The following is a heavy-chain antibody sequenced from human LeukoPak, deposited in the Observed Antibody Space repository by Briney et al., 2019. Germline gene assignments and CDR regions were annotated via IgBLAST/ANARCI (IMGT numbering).Heavy chain of an antibody. CDR1: GFTFSSYW. CDR2: IKQDGGEK. Sequence: GGSLRLSCAASGFTFSSYWMSWVCQAPGKGLEWVANIKQDGGEKYYVDSVKGRFTISRVNAKNSMYLQMNSLRAEDTAVYYCAREYDFWSRYYYGMDVWGQGTTVTVSS. D-gene: IGHD3-3*01. CDR3: AREYDFWSRYYYGMDV. V-gene: IGHV3-7*01. J-gene: IGHJ6*02.